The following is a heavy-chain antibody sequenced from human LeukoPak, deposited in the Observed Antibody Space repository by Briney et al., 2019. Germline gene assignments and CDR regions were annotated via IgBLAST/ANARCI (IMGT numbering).Heavy chain of an antibody. V-gene: IGHV1-2*02. D-gene: IGHD1-26*01. J-gene: IGHJ1*01. CDR1: GDTFTGYY. CDR3: ARVSGSLPEYFQH. CDR2: INPNSGGT. Sequence: ASVKVSCKASGDTFTGYYMRWVRQAPGQGLEWMGWINPNSGGTNYAQKFQGRVTMTRDTSISTAYMELSRLRSDDTAVYYCARVSGSLPEYFQHWGQGTLVTVSS.